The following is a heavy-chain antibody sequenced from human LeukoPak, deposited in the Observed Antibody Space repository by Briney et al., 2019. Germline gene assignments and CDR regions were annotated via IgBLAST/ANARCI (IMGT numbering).Heavy chain of an antibody. Sequence: SETLSLTCTVSGGSISSYYWSWIRQPPGKGLEWIGYIYYSGSTNYNPSLKSRVTISVDTSKNQFSLKLSSVTAADTAVYYCARARGYSYGYEYYFDYWGQGTLVTVSS. V-gene: IGHV4-59*01. CDR3: ARARGYSYGYEYYFDY. CDR1: GGSISSYY. D-gene: IGHD5-18*01. CDR2: IYYSGST. J-gene: IGHJ4*02.